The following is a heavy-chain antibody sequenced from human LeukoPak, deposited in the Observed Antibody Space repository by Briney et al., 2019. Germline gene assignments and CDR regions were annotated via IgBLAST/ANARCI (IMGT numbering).Heavy chain of an antibody. CDR2: IIPIFGTA. Sequence: SVKVSCKASGGTFSSYAISWVRQAPGQGLEWMGGIIPIFGTANYAQKFQGRVTITADESTSTAYMELSSLRSGDTAVYYCASGWFGELTAHFDYWGQGTLVTVSS. J-gene: IGHJ4*02. CDR1: GGTFSSYA. V-gene: IGHV1-69*13. CDR3: ASGWFGELTAHFDY. D-gene: IGHD3-10*01.